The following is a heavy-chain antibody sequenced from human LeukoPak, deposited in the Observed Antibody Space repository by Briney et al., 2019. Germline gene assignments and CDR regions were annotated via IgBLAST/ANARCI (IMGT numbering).Heavy chain of an antibody. CDR3: ARNSGYDDDYMDV. J-gene: IGHJ6*03. D-gene: IGHD1-26*01. CDR2: IKQDGSEK. CDR1: GFTFSSYA. V-gene: IGHV3-7*01. Sequence: PGGSLRLSCAASGFTFSSYAMSWVRQAPGKGLEWVANIKQDGSEKYYVDSVKGRFTISRDNAKNSLYLQMNSLRAEDTAVYYCARNSGYDDDYMDVWGKGTTVTVSS.